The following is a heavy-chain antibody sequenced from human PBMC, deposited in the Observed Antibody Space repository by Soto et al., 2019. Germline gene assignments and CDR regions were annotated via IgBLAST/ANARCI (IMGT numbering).Heavy chain of an antibody. J-gene: IGHJ4*02. CDR1: GGSISSYY. D-gene: IGHD3-10*01. V-gene: IGHV4-59*01. CDR2: IYYSGST. CDR3: ARARKEYYDGSGSYYFDY. Sequence: SETLSLTCTVSGGSISSYYWSWIRQPPGKGLEWIGYIYYSGSTNYNPSLKSRVTISVDTSKNQFSLKLSSVTAVDTAVYYCARARKEYYDGSGSYYFDYGGRETLVTVSS.